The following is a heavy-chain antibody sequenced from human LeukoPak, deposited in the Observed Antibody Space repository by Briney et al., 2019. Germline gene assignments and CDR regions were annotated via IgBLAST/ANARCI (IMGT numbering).Heavy chain of an antibody. Sequence: MSSETLSLTCDVYGGSFSGYYWSWIRQPPGKGLEWIGEINHSGSTNYNPFLKSRVTISVDTSKNQFSLKLSSVTAADTAVYYCARGVTTENWFDPWGQGTLVTVSS. CDR3: ARGVTTENWFDP. D-gene: IGHD3-3*01. CDR1: GGSFSGYY. J-gene: IGHJ5*02. V-gene: IGHV4-34*01. CDR2: INHSGST.